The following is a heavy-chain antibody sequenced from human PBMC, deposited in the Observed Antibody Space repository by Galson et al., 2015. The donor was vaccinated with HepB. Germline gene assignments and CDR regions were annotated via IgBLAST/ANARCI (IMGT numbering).Heavy chain of an antibody. CDR3: ARDEGSGWHYYYYGMDV. CDR2: ISSSSGYI. J-gene: IGHJ6*02. Sequence: SLRLSCAASGFTFSSYSMNWVRQAPGKGLEWVSSISSSSGYIYYADSVKGRFTISRDNAKNSLYLQMNSLRAEDTAVYYCARDEGSGWHYYYYGMDVWGQGTTVTVSS. D-gene: IGHD6-19*01. CDR1: GFTFSSYS. V-gene: IGHV3-21*01.